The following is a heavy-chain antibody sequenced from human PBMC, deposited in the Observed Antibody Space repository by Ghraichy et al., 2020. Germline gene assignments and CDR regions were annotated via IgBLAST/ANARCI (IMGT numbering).Heavy chain of an antibody. J-gene: IGHJ4*02. CDR1: GFTFSSYW. Sequence: GGSLRLSCAASGFTFSSYWMSWVRQAPGKGLEWVANIKQDGSEKYYVDSVKGRFTISRDNAKNSLYLQMNSLRAEDTAVYYCARAQLRYCSGGSCSFGAFDYWGQGTLVTVSS. CDR2: IKQDGSEK. CDR3: ARAQLRYCSGGSCSFGAFDY. D-gene: IGHD2-15*01. V-gene: IGHV3-7*01.